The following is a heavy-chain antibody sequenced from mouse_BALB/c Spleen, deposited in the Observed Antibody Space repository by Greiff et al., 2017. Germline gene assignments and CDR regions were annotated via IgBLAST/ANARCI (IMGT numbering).Heavy chain of an antibody. J-gene: IGHJ4*01. CDR2: IDPANGNT. CDR1: GFNIKDTY. V-gene: IGHV14-3*02. CDR3: ARGYGNLMDY. D-gene: IGHD2-10*02. Sequence: EVQGVESGAELVKPGASVKLSCTASGFNIKDTYMHWVKQRPEQGLEWIGRIDPANGNTKYDPKFQGKATITADTSSNTAYLQLSSLTSEDTAVYYCARGYGNLMDYWGQGTSVTVSS.